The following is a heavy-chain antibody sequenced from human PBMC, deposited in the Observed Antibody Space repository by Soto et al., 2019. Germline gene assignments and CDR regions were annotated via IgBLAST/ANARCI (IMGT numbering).Heavy chain of an antibody. CDR3: ARDWWRPGPFDY. CDR1: GGSIRISDYF. V-gene: IGHV4-39*02. J-gene: IGHJ4*02. CDR2: VYHSGST. D-gene: IGHD2-15*01. Sequence: SETLSLTCTVSGGSIRISDYFWGWIRQPPGKALEWIASVYHSGSTYYHPSLKSRVTLSVDTSTNRFALTLTAVTAADTAAYYCARDWWRPGPFDYWGQGTLVTVSS.